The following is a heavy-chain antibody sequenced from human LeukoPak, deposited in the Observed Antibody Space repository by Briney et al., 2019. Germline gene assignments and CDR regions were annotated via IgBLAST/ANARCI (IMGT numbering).Heavy chain of an antibody. Sequence: SETLSLTCAVSGGSISSSNWWSWVRQPPGKGLEWIGEIYHSGSTNYNPSLKSRVTISVDKSKNQFSLKLSSVTAADTAVYYCARFYDFWSGGDAFDIWGQGTMVTVSS. V-gene: IGHV4-4*02. D-gene: IGHD3-3*01. CDR2: IYHSGST. CDR3: ARFYDFWSGGDAFDI. J-gene: IGHJ3*02. CDR1: GGSISSSNW.